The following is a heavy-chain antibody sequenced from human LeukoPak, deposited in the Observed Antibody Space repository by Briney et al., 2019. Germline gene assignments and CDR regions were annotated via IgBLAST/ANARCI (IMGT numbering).Heavy chain of an antibody. V-gene: IGHV4-34*01. CDR3: ARAHRDGYPRLDY. J-gene: IGHJ4*02. D-gene: IGHD5-24*01. CDR1: GGSISSYY. Sequence: SETLSLTCTVSGGSISSYYWSWIRQPPGKGLEWIGEINHSGSTNYNPSLKSRVTISVDTSKNQFSLKLSSVTAADTAVYYCARAHRDGYPRLDYWGQGTLVTVSS. CDR2: INHSGST.